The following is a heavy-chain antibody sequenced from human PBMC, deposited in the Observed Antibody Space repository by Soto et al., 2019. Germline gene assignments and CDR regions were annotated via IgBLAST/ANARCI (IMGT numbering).Heavy chain of an antibody. CDR3: ARPTYTSSWYLLDY. CDR2: ISGSGVST. Sequence: EVQLLESGGGFVQPGGSLRLSCAASGFTFSSYAMSWVRQAPGKGLEWVSAISGSGVSTYYADSVRGRFTISRDNSKHTLYLQMNSLRAEDTAVYYCARPTYTSSWYLLDYWGQGTLVTVSS. J-gene: IGHJ4*02. CDR1: GFTFSSYA. D-gene: IGHD6-13*01. V-gene: IGHV3-23*01.